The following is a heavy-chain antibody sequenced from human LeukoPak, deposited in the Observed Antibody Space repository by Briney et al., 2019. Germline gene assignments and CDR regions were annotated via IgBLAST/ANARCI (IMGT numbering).Heavy chain of an antibody. Sequence: PGRSLRLSCVASGFMFDDYAIHWVRQAPGKGLEWVSGVGWHGGSIGYADSVKGRFTVSRDNAKRSLYLQMNSLRAEDTALYYCTKDKSPRSSYGDAFDIWGQGTVVTVSS. CDR2: VGWHGGSI. J-gene: IGHJ3*02. CDR3: TKDKSPRSSYGDAFDI. D-gene: IGHD6-6*01. V-gene: IGHV3-9*01. CDR1: GFMFDDYA.